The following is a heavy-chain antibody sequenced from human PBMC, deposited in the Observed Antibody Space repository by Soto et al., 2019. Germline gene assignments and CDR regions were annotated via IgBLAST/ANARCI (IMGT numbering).Heavy chain of an antibody. CDR3: GRGIQTYYGVDV. CDR2: VNFDGRTT. V-gene: IGHV3-74*01. Sequence: EEQLVESGGGLVQPGGSLRVSCAASGFTFSNYWMHWVRQVPGKGLVWFSRVNFDGRTTNYADSVKGRFTISRDNARNTVYLQMNSLRAEDTAVCYCGRGIQTYYGVDVWGQGTTVTVSS. CDR1: GFTFSNYW. J-gene: IGHJ6*02.